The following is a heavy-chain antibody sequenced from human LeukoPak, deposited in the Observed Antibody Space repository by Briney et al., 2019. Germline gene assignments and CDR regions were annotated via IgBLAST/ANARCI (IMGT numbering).Heavy chain of an antibody. D-gene: IGHD3-22*01. CDR2: IYPGDSDT. Sequence: GESLKISCKGSGYSFTSYWIGWVRQMPGKGLEWMGVIYPGDSDTRYSPSFQGQVTISADKSISTAYLQWSSLKASDTAMYYCARPYYDSSGYLEYFQHWGQGTLVTVSS. J-gene: IGHJ1*01. CDR1: GYSFTSYW. V-gene: IGHV5-51*01. CDR3: ARPYYDSSGYLEYFQH.